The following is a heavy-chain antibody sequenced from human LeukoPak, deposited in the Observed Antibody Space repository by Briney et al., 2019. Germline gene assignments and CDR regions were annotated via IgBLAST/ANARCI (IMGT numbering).Heavy chain of an antibody. CDR2: IYTSGST. D-gene: IGHD3-22*01. J-gene: IGHJ4*02. V-gene: IGHV4-61*02. CDR3: ARGRPYYYDSSGYYYFDY. Sequence: SETLSLTCTVSGGSISSGSYYWSWIRQPAGKGLEWIGRIYTSGSTNYNPSLKSRVTISVDTSKNQFSLKLSSVTAADTAVYYCARGRPYYYDSSGYYYFDYWGQGTLVTVSS. CDR1: GGSISSGSYY.